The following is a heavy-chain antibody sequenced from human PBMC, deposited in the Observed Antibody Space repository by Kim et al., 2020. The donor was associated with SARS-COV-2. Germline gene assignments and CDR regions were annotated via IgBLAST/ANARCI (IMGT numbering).Heavy chain of an antibody. CDR1: GFTFNGYA. CDR2: LSRGGDDT. J-gene: IGHJ4*02. CDR3: VKDRPPWPIDN. V-gene: IGHV3-23*01. Sequence: GGSLRLSCAASGFTFNGYAMPWVRQAPGKGLEWVSSLSRGGDDTYYADSVKGRFTISRDNSKNTLYLQMNSLRAEDTAVYYRVKDRPPWPIDNWGQGTLVTVSS.